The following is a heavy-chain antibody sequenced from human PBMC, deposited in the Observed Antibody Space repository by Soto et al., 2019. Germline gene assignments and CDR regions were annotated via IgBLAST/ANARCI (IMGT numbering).Heavy chain of an antibody. CDR2: IGPESGAT. J-gene: IGHJ4*02. CDR3: GRGRSGQIVVFY. CDR1: GYTFTGHY. D-gene: IGHD1-26*01. Sequence: ASVKVSCKASGYTFTGHYIHWVRQAPEQGPEWMGEIGPESGATRYAQRLQGRVTMTRDMSITTVYMELNNLSPDDTAVYYCGRGRSGQIVVFYWGQGTPVTVSS. V-gene: IGHV1-2*02.